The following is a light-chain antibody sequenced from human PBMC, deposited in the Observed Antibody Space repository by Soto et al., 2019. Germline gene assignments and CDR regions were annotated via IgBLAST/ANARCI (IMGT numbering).Light chain of an antibody. CDR3: QQYNNWPPIT. J-gene: IGKJ5*01. CDR2: GAS. Sequence: EIVLTQSPGTRSLSPCERATLSCRASQSVSSNYLAWYQQKPGQAPRLLIYGASSRATGIPARFSGSGSGTEFTLTISSLQSEDFAVYYCQQYNNWPPITFGQGTRLEIK. V-gene: IGKV3-15*01. CDR1: QSVSSN.